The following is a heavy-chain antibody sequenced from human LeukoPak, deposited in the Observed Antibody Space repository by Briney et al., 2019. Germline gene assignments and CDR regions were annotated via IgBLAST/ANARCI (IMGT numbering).Heavy chain of an antibody. D-gene: IGHD1-26*01. CDR2: VNSDGSST. CDR1: GFTFSGYW. J-gene: IGHJ4*02. CDR3: ARYSGSYQQIDS. Sequence: GSLSLSCAASGFTFSGYWRYWVRQAPGKGLVWVSRVNSDGSSTSSAASVKGRFTISRDNAKNTLYLQMNSLRAEDTAVYYCARYSGSYQQIDSWGQGTLVTVSS. V-gene: IGHV3-74*01.